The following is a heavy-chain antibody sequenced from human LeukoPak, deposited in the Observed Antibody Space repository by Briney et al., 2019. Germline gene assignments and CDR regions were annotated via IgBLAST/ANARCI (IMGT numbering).Heavy chain of an antibody. V-gene: IGHV4-59*01. Sequence: SETLSLTCTVSGGSISSYYWSWIRQPPGKGLEWIGYVYYSGRTNYNPSLKSRVTISVDTSKNQFSLKLSSVTAADTAVYYCARNGGSWSFDYWGRGTLVTASS. J-gene: IGHJ4*02. CDR3: ARNGGSWSFDY. CDR2: VYYSGRT. D-gene: IGHD6-13*01. CDR1: GGSISSYY.